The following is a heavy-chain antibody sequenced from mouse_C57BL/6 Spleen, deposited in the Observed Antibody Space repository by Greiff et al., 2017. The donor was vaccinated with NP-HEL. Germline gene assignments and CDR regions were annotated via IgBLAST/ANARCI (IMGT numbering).Heavy chain of an antibody. Sequence: EVKLQESGGGLVKPGGSLKLSCAASGFTFSDYGMHWVRQAPEKGLEWVAYISSGSSTIYYADTVKGRFTISRDNAKNTLFLQMTSLRSEDTAMYYCARGPYYGSSYVWFAYWGQGTLVTVSA. D-gene: IGHD1-1*01. CDR1: GFTFSDYG. J-gene: IGHJ3*01. CDR2: ISSGSSTI. V-gene: IGHV5-17*01. CDR3: ARGPYYGSSYVWFAY.